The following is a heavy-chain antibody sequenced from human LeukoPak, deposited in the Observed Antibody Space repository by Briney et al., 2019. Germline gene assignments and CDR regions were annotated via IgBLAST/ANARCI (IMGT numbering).Heavy chain of an antibody. CDR3: AKFLRYYDSSGYNDFDD. Sequence: GGSLRLSCAASGFTFSSYAMSWVRQAPGKGLEWVTPLSGSGGSTYYADSVKGRFTISRDNYKNTLYLQMISLRAEDTAVYYCAKFLRYYDSSGYNDFDDWGQGTLVTVSS. CDR1: GFTFSSYA. CDR2: LSGSGGST. V-gene: IGHV3-23*01. D-gene: IGHD3-22*01. J-gene: IGHJ4*02.